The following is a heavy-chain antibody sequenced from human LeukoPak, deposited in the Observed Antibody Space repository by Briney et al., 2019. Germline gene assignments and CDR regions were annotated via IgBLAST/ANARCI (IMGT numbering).Heavy chain of an antibody. CDR1: GFTFSTFA. V-gene: IGHV3-23*01. J-gene: IGHJ4*02. D-gene: IGHD2-8*02. CDR2: IFPSGGEI. CDR3: ATYRQVLLPFES. Sequence: GGSLRLSCAASGFTFSTFAMIWVRQPPGKGLEWVSSIFPSGGEIHYADSVRGRFTISRDNSKSTLSLQMNILSAEDTAIYYCATYRQVLLPFESWGQGTLVTVSS.